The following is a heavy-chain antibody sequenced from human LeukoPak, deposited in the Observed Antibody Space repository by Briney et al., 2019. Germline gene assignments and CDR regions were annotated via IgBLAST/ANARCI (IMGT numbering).Heavy chain of an antibody. J-gene: IGHJ4*02. CDR2: IYSGGST. V-gene: IGHV3-53*01. CDR3: ARGDGYCSGGSCSFDY. CDR1: GFTVSSNY. Sequence: GGSLRLSCAASGFTVSSNYMSWVRQAPGKGLEWVSVIYSGGSTYYADSVKGRFTISRDNSKNTLYLQMNSLRAEDTAVYYCARGDGYCSGGSCSFDYWGQGTLVTVSS. D-gene: IGHD2-15*01.